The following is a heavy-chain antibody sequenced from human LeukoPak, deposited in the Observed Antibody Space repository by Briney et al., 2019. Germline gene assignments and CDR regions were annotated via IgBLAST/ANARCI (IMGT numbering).Heavy chain of an antibody. CDR1: GGSISSYY. V-gene: IGHV4-59*01. Sequence: PSETLSLTCTVSGGSISSYYWSWIRQPPGKGLEWIGYIYYSGSTNYNPSLKSRVTISVDTSMNQFSLKLSSVTAADTAVYYCARSYSSGWYVGYYYYGMDVWGQGTTVTVSS. CDR3: ARSYSSGWYVGYYYYGMDV. CDR2: IYYSGST. D-gene: IGHD6-19*01. J-gene: IGHJ6*02.